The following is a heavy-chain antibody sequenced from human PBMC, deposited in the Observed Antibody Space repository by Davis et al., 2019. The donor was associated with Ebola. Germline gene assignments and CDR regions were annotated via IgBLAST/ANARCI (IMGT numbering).Heavy chain of an antibody. Sequence: GESLKISCPASGFTFSTYTLGWVRQAPGKGLKWVSDISDSGASTYYADSVKGRFAISRDNSKNTLYLQMNSLSVEDSAVYYCAKAKSSGSSYDYWGQGTLVTVSS. CDR2: ISDSGAST. CDR1: GFTFSTYT. CDR3: AKAKSSGSSYDY. J-gene: IGHJ4*02. D-gene: IGHD3-10*01. V-gene: IGHV3-23*01.